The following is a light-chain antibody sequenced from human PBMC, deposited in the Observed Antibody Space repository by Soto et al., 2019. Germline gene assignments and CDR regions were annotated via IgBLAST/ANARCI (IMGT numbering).Light chain of an antibody. Sequence: QSVLTQPPSASGTPGQRVTISCSGSSSNIGSNALHWYQQLPGTAPKLLIYSYNQRPSGVPDRFSGSKSGTSASLAISGLQSEDEAAYYCAAWDDRLNGPVFGGGTKVTVL. CDR3: AAWDDRLNGPV. V-gene: IGLV1-44*01. J-gene: IGLJ2*01. CDR1: SSNIGSNA. CDR2: SYN.